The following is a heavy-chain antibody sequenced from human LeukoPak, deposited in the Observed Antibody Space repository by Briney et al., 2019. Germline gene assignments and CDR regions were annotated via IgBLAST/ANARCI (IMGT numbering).Heavy chain of an antibody. CDR1: GFTFSDYY. D-gene: IGHD3-22*01. CDR2: ISSSGSTI. J-gene: IGHJ4*02. V-gene: IGHV3-11*01. Sequence: PGGSLRLSCAASGFTFSDYYMSWIRQAPGKGLEWVSYISSSGSTIYYADSVKGRFTISRDNAKNSLYLQMNSLRAEDTAVYYCATYDSSGYYSPYSPFDYWGQGTLVTVSS. CDR3: ATYDSSGYYSPYSPFDY.